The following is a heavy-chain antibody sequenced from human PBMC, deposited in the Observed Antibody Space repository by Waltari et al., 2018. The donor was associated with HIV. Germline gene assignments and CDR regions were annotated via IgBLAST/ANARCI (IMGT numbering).Heavy chain of an antibody. CDR3: ARDLTMVRGVIPFDY. J-gene: IGHJ4*02. V-gene: IGHV1-2*02. CDR1: GYTFTGHY. Sequence: QVQLVQSGAEVKKPGASVQVSCKASGYTFTGHYMPWVRPAPGQGLEWMGWINPNSGGTNYAQKFQGRVTMTRDTSISTAYMELSRLRSDDTAVYYCARDLTMVRGVIPFDYWGQGTLVTVSS. D-gene: IGHD3-10*01. CDR2: INPNSGGT.